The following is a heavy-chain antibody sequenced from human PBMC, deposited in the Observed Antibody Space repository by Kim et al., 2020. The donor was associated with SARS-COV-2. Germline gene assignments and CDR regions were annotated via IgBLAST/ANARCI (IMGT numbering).Heavy chain of an antibody. J-gene: IGHJ4*02. V-gene: IGHV3-23*01. Sequence: GKSRLSISRKNSKNTLYLQMNSLRAEDTAVYYCAKDLWYSSGWSRDGGDYWGQGTLVTVSS. D-gene: IGHD6-19*01. CDR3: AKDLWYSSGWSRDGGDY.